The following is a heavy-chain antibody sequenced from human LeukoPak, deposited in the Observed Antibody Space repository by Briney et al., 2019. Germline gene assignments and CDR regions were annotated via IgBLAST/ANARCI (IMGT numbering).Heavy chain of an antibody. CDR1: GGSFSGYY. CDR2: INHSGST. V-gene: IGHV4-34*01. Sequence: TSETLSLTCAVYGGSFSGYYWSWIRQPPGKGLEWIGEINHSGSTNYNPSLKSRVTISVDTSKNQFSLKLSSVSAADTAVYYCAREVLGYCSSTSCYGTYFDYWGQGTLVTVSS. CDR3: AREVLGYCSSTSCYGTYFDY. D-gene: IGHD2-2*01. J-gene: IGHJ4*02.